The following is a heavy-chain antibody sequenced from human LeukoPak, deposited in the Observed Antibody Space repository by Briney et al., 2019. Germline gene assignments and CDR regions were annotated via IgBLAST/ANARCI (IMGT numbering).Heavy chain of an antibody. Sequence: TGGSLRLSCAASGFTFSSHAMSWVRQAPGKGLEWVSAISGSGGSTYYADSVKGRFTISRDNSKNTLYLQMNSLRAEDTAVYYCAKGPRVDSSGSRYFDYWGQGTLVTVSS. J-gene: IGHJ4*02. CDR3: AKGPRVDSSGSRYFDY. V-gene: IGHV3-23*01. D-gene: IGHD3-22*01. CDR1: GFTFSSHA. CDR2: ISGSGGST.